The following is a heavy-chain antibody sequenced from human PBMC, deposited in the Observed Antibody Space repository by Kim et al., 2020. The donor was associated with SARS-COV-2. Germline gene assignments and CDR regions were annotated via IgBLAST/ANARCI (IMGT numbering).Heavy chain of an antibody. Sequence: SVKGRFTISRDNSKNTLYLQMNSLRAEDTAVYYCAKDPSQRQYYYYGMDVWGQGTTVTVSS. CDR3: AKDPSQRQYYYYGMDV. D-gene: IGHD2-2*01. J-gene: IGHJ6*02. V-gene: IGHV3-30*02.